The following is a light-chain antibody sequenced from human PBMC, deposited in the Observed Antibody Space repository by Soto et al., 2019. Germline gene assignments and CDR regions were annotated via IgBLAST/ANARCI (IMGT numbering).Light chain of an antibody. CDR1: QSVGSNY. CDR2: GAS. CDR3: QQYDSSPRT. J-gene: IGKJ1*01. V-gene: IGKV3-20*01. Sequence: EIVLTQSPGTLSLSPGERATLSCRASQSVGSNYLAWYQQKPGQAPRPLIYGASSRATVIPDRFSGSGSGTDFTLTISRLEPEDFAVYYCQQYDSSPRTFGQGTKVEIK.